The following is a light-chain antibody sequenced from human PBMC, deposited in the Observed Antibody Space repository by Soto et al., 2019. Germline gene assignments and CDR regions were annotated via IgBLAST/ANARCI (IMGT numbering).Light chain of an antibody. J-gene: IGLJ1*01. CDR3: QSYDNSLSAYV. CDR1: SSDIGAGSE. CDR2: GST. V-gene: IGLV1-40*01. Sequence: QPVLTQPPSLSGAPGQRVTISCTGSSSDIGAGSEVHWYQQLPGTAPKLLIFGSTNRPSGVPDRFSGSTSATSASLAITGLQAEDEADYYCQSYDNSLSAYVFGTGTKLTVL.